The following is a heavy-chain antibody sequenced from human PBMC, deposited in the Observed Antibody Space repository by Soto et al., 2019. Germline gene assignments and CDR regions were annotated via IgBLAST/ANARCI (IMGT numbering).Heavy chain of an antibody. Sequence: EVQLVESGGGLVKPGGSLRLSCAASGFTINDAWMTWVRQAPGKGLEWVGRIQSKADGGTTHYAAHVRGRFTVSTDDSKNTLYLEMHSLKTDDTAVYYCVRGLNGNDTYWGQGTLVTVSS. CDR3: VRGLNGNDTY. V-gene: IGHV3-15*01. CDR2: IQSKADGGTT. J-gene: IGHJ4*02. CDR1: GFTINDAW.